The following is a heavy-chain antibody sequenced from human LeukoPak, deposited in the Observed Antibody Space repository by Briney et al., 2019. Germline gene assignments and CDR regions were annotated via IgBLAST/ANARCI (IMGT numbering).Heavy chain of an antibody. J-gene: IGHJ6*03. Sequence: SETLSLTCTVSGGSISSGSYYWSWIRQPAGKGLVWLGRIYTSGSTNYNPSLKSRVTISVDTSKNQFSLRLSSVTAADTAVYYCARDNGSGYTKGYGHYYYYLDVWGKGTTVTVSS. V-gene: IGHV4-61*02. D-gene: IGHD1-26*01. CDR2: IYTSGST. CDR3: ARDNGSGYTKGYGHYYYYLDV. CDR1: GGSISSGSYY.